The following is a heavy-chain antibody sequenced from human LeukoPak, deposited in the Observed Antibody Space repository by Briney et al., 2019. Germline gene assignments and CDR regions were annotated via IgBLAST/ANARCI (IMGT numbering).Heavy chain of an antibody. CDR1: GFTVSSNY. Sequence: GGSLRLSCAASGFTVSSNYMSWVRQAPGKGLGWVSVIYSGGSTYYADSVKGRFTISRDNSKNTLYLQMNSLRAEDTAVYYCAREDYHYYGMDVWGQGTTVTVSS. V-gene: IGHV3-53*01. CDR3: AREDYHYYGMDV. J-gene: IGHJ6*02. CDR2: IYSGGST.